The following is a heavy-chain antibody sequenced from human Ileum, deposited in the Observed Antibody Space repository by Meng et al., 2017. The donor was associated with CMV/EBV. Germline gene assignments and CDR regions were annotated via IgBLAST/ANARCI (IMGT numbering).Heavy chain of an antibody. CDR3: VKQEAGRPGFRPDY. D-gene: IGHD6-19*01. Sequence: GESLKISCQASGYMFMNYRIGWVRQMPGKGLEWMGIIFPGDSRTKYSPSFQGQVTISVDKSINTAYLQWTSLKASDTAMYYCVKQEAGRPGFRPDYWGQGTLVTVSS. CDR1: GYMFMNYR. J-gene: IGHJ4*02. CDR2: IFPGDSRT. V-gene: IGHV5-51*01.